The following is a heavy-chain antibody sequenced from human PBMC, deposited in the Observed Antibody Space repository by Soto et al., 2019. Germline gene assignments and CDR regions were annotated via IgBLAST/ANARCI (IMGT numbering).Heavy chain of an antibody. Sequence: SGGSLRLSCVASGFTFSGYGMHWVRQAPGKGLEWVAVIWFDGSHKYYADSVKGRFTISRDNSRNTLYLQMNSLRAEDTAMYYCARELITISGVVTSYYYYGMDVWGQGTTVTVSS. CDR1: GFTFSGYG. J-gene: IGHJ6*02. V-gene: IGHV3-33*01. CDR2: IWFDGSHK. D-gene: IGHD3-3*01. CDR3: ARELITISGVVTSYYYYGMDV.